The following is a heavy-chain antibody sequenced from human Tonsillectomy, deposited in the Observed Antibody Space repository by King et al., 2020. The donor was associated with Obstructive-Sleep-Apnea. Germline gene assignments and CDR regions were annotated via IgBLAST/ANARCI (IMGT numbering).Heavy chain of an antibody. CDR2: IRYDPSNT. Sequence: VQLVESGGGVVQPGRSLRLSCAASGFTFSSYGMHWVRQAPGKGLEGVAFIRYDPSNTYYADSLKGRFTISRDNSKNTLYLQMNSRRAEDTAVYYCAKDSADYVGGTLDYWGQGTLVTVSS. J-gene: IGHJ4*02. V-gene: IGHV3-30*02. D-gene: IGHD4-23*01. CDR1: GFTFSSYG. CDR3: AKDSADYVGGTLDY.